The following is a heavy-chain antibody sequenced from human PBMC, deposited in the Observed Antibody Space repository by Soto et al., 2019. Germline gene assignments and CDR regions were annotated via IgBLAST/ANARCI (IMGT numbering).Heavy chain of an antibody. CDR2: IYWDDDQ. Sequence: QITLNESGPPPVQPRQTLTLTCTFSGFSLTTSVVGVGWLRQSPGKAPEWLALIYWDDDQRYSPSLKSRLTITKDTSKNQVVLTMADLDPADTATYYCAHRVLRTVFGLVTTTAIYFDFWGQGTPVAVSS. CDR3: AHRVLRTVFGLVTTTAIYFDF. CDR1: GFSLTTSVVG. V-gene: IGHV2-5*02. D-gene: IGHD3-3*01. J-gene: IGHJ4*02.